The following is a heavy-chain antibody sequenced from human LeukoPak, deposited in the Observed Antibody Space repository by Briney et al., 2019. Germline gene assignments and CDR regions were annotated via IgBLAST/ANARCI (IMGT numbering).Heavy chain of an antibody. J-gene: IGHJ2*01. D-gene: IGHD2-2*01. V-gene: IGHV3-30*04. CDR1: GFTFTTYA. CDR2: ISDDGSNI. CDR3: ARQNAQYQLLPWYFDL. Sequence: GRSLRLSCAASGFTFTTYAMHWVRQAPGEGLEWVAVISDDGSNISYLDSVKGRFTISRDNSKDTLYLQMNSLRAEDTAVYYCARQNAQYQLLPWYFDLWGRGTLVTVSS.